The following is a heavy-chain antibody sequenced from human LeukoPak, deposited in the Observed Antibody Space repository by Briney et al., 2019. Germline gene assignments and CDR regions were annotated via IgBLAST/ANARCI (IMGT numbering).Heavy chain of an antibody. CDR3: AKRVAQSSGNYFYYFEL. J-gene: IGHJ4*02. Sequence: PGGSLRLSCEASGFTFINYGMSWVRQAPGKGLEWVSTSSSSGNTYYAECVKGRFTISRDKSKNTLYLQMNSLRAEDTAVYFCAKRVAQSSGNYFYYFELWGQGT. CDR1: GFTFINYG. D-gene: IGHD3-22*01. CDR2: SSSSGNT. V-gene: IGHV3-23*01.